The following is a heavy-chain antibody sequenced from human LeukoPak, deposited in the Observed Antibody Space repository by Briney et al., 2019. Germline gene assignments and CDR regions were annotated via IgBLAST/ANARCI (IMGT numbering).Heavy chain of an antibody. V-gene: IGHV4-59*01. Sequence: LSCSASGXTFSDYAMNWIRQAPGKGLEWIGYISYSGNTNYNPSLKSRVTISIDTSKNQFSLKLTSVTAADTAVYYCARGGGTFDYWGQGILVTVSS. CDR1: GXTFSDYA. D-gene: IGHD3-16*01. J-gene: IGHJ4*02. CDR2: ISYSGNT. CDR3: ARGGGTFDY.